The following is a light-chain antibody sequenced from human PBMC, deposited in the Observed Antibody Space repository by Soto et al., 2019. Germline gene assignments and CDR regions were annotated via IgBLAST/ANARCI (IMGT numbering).Light chain of an antibody. V-gene: IGKV4-1*01. CDR2: WAS. J-gene: IGKJ2*01. CDR3: QQFGSSPPYT. Sequence: DIVMTQSPDSLAVSLGERATINCKSSQSVLYSSNNNNYIAWYQQKPGQPPKLIIYWASTRESGVPDRFSGSGSGTDFTLTISSLQAEDVAIYYCQQFGSSPPYTFGQGTRLEIK. CDR1: QSVLYSSNNNNY.